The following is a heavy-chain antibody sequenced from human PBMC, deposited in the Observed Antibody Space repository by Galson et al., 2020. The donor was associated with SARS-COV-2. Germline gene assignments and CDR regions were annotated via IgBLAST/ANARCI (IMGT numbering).Heavy chain of an antibody. CDR3: ASDQEFGSTGSCLSYGMDV. J-gene: IGHJ6*02. Sequence: GGSLRLSCEASGLTSRSYSMNWVRQAPGKGLAWVSSIRSSSSYIYYADSVKGRFIISRDNAKNPLYLQLNSLTADDTAVYYCASDQEFGSTGSCLSYGMDVWGQGPTVTVSS. V-gene: IGHV3-21*01. CDR1: GLTSRSYS. D-gene: IGHD2-15*01. CDR2: IRSSSSYI.